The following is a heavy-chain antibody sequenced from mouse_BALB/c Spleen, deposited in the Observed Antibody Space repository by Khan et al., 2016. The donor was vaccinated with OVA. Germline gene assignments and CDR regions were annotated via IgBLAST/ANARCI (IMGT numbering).Heavy chain of an antibody. J-gene: IGHJ3*01. CDR1: GYTFSSYY. D-gene: IGHD2-10*02. CDR3: TRTGYGNPFAY. CDR2: INPNNDSS. Sequence: QVQLQQSGGELVKPGASVKLSCKASGYTFSSYYMYWVKQRPGQGLEWIGGINPNNDSSHLNEKFKRKATLTVDKSSNTAYMQLSSLTSEDSAVYYCTRTGYGNPFAYWGQGTLVTVSA. V-gene: IGHV1S81*02.